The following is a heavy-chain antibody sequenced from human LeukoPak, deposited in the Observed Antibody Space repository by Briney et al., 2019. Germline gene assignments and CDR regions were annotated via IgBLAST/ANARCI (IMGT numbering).Heavy chain of an antibody. CDR2: INHSGST. Sequence: SETLSLTCAVYGGSFSGYYWSWIRQPPGKGLEWIGEINHSGSTNYNPSLKSRVTISVDTSKNQFSLKLSSVTAADTAVYYCARPYSSSWYYFDYWGQGTLVTVSS. J-gene: IGHJ4*02. CDR1: GGSFSGYY. V-gene: IGHV4-34*01. D-gene: IGHD6-13*01. CDR3: ARPYSSSWYYFDY.